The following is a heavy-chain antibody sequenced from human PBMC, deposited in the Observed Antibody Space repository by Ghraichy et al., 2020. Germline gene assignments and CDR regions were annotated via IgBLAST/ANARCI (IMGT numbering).Heavy chain of an antibody. CDR3: ARGRDYYYYGLDV. CDR2: ISTSATTI. V-gene: IGHV3-11*01. J-gene: IGHJ6*02. Sequence: GALRLSCAASGFSFSDYYMTWIRQAPGKGLGWVSYISTSATTIDYVDAVKGRFTISRDNAKNSLYLQMNSLRAEDTAVYYCARGRDYYYYGLDVWGQGTTVTGSS. CDR1: GFSFSDYY.